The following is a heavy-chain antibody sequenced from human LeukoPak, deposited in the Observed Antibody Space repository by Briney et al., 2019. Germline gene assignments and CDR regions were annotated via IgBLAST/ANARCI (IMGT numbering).Heavy chain of an antibody. V-gene: IGHV1-24*01. CDR3: AKDREIPFLFDY. J-gene: IGHJ4*02. CDR2: FDPEDGET. CDR1: GYTLTELS. D-gene: IGHD1-26*01. Sequence: ASVKVSCKVSGYTLTELSMHWVRQAPGKGLEWIGGFDPEDGETIYAQKFQGRVTMTEDTSTDTAYMELSSLRSEDTAVYYCAKDREIPFLFDYWGQESLVTVSS.